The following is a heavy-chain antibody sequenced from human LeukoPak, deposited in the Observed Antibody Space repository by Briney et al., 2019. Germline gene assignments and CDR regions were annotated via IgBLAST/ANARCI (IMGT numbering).Heavy chain of an antibody. J-gene: IGHJ4*02. CDR1: GFTFSAYA. D-gene: IGHD6-19*01. V-gene: IGHV3-48*01. Sequence: PGGSLRLSCAASGFTFSAYAMNWVRQAPGKGLEWVSYITSSSSTIYYADSVKGRFTISRGNAKNSLYLQMNSLRAEDTAVYYCTRIAVAGTLDCWGQGTLVTVSS. CDR2: ITSSSSTI. CDR3: TRIAVAGTLDC.